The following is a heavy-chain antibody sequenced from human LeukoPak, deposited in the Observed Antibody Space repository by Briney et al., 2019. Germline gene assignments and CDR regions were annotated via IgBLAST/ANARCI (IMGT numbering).Heavy chain of an antibody. D-gene: IGHD2-21*02. CDR1: GLTFSNYA. Sequence: GGSLRLSCASSGLTFSNYAMSWVRQAPGKGLEWVSTINDGGDSTYYADSVKGRFTISRDNSKNTLYLQMNSLRAEDTAVYYCAKEPLSVTATFNYFHYWGQGTLVTVSS. V-gene: IGHV3-23*01. CDR2: INDGGDST. CDR3: AKEPLSVTATFNYFHY. J-gene: IGHJ4*02.